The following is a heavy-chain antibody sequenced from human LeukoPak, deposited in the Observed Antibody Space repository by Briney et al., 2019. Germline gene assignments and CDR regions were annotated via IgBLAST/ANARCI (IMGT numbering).Heavy chain of an antibody. CDR1: XGSIXSXX. J-gene: IGHJ4*02. CDR2: IYYSGST. D-gene: IGHD3-10*01. Sequence: XXXTVXXGSIXSXXWSWIRXPPGXGLEWIGYIYYSGSTNYNPSLKSRVTISVDTSKNQFSLKLSSVTAADTAVYYCARDYSGRFDYWGQGTLVTVSS. V-gene: IGHV4-59*11. CDR3: ARDYSGRFDY.